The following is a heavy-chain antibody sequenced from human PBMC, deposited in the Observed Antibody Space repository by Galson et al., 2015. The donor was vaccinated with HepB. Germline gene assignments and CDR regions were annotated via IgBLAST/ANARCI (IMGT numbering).Heavy chain of an antibody. J-gene: IGHJ6*03. CDR3: AKDGGSSSISYYYMDV. D-gene: IGHD2-15*01. CDR1: GFAVRDFV. V-gene: IGHV3-30*18. CDR2: SSHDGRRK. Sequence: PLGLDCANSGFAVRDFVLQCVRQAQGEGLGGGPCSSHDGRRKNYADSMRRRGSNARDNFKSTLELQMNSLRAADTAVYYCAKDGGSSSISYYYMDVWGKGATVTVSS.